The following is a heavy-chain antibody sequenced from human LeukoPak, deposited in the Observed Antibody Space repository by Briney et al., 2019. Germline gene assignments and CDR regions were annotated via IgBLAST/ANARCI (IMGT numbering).Heavy chain of an antibody. V-gene: IGHV3-64D*06. J-gene: IGHJ4*02. Sequence: GGSLRLSCSASGFTFSSYAMHWVRQAPGKGLEYVSAISSNGGSTYYADSVKGRFTISRDNSKNTLYLQMSSLRAEDTAVYYCVKDGEEYYYGSGTWYYFNHWGQGTLVTVSS. D-gene: IGHD3-10*01. CDR2: ISSNGGST. CDR3: VKDGEEYYYGSGTWYYFNH. CDR1: GFTFSSYA.